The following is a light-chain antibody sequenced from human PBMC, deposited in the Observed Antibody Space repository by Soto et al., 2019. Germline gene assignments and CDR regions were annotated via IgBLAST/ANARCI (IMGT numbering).Light chain of an antibody. J-gene: IGKJ5*01. CDR1: QSVSSSY. V-gene: IGKV3-20*01. CDR2: GTS. CDR3: QQYGSLPIT. Sequence: EIVLTQSPGTLSLSPEERATLSCRASQSVSSSYLAWYQQKPGQAPRLLIYGTSSRATGIPDKFSGSGSGTDFTLTIRRVAPEDFAVYYCQQYGSLPITFGQGTRLEIK.